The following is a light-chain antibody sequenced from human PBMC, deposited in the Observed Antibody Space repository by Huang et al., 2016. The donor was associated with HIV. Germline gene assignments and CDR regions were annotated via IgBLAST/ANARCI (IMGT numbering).Light chain of an antibody. V-gene: IGKV4-1*01. Sequence: DIVMTQSPDSMAVSLGARATINCTSSQSVLYSSKNKNYLAWYQQKPGQPPKLLIYWASARESGVPDRFSGSGSGTDFTLTISSLQAEDVAVYYCQQYYSIPLTFGGGTKVEIK. CDR3: QQYYSIPLT. CDR1: QSVLYSSKNKNY. J-gene: IGKJ4*01. CDR2: WAS.